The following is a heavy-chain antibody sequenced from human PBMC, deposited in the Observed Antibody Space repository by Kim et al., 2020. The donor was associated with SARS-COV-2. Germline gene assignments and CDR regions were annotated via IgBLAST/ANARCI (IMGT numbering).Heavy chain of an antibody. CDR3: ARARGGIHSSGWYWYFDL. V-gene: IGHV4-59*13. Sequence: SETLSLTCTVSGGSISSYYWSWIRQPPGKGLEWIGYIYYSGSTNYNPSLKSRVTISVDTSKNQFSLKLSSVTAADTAVYYCARARGGIHSSGWYWYFDLWGRGTLVTVSS. D-gene: IGHD6-19*01. J-gene: IGHJ2*01. CDR1: GGSISSYY. CDR2: IYYSGST.